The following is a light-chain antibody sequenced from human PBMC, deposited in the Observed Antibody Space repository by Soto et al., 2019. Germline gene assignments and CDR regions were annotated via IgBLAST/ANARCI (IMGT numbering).Light chain of an antibody. CDR1: QSISTY. V-gene: IGKV3-15*01. Sequence: EIVMTQSPATLSVSPGERATLSCRANQSISTYLAWYQHKPGQAPRLLIYGASIRATGIPARFSGTGSGTEFTLTISSLQSEDFAVYYCQEYNNWPPFMYTFGQGTKVDIK. CDR3: QEYNNWPPFMYT. J-gene: IGKJ2*01. CDR2: GAS.